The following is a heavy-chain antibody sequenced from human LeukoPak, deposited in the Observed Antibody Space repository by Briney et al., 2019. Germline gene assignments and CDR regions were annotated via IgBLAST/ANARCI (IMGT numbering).Heavy chain of an antibody. D-gene: IGHD6-19*01. CDR3: ARDDWQWLELDY. CDR2: ISAYNGNT. Sequence: ASVKVSCKASGYTFTSYGISWVRQAPGQGLEWMGWISAYNGNTNYAQRLQGRVTMTTDTSTSTAYMELRSLRSDDTAVYYCARDDWQWLELDYWGQGTLVTVSS. V-gene: IGHV1-18*01. CDR1: GYTFTSYG. J-gene: IGHJ4*02.